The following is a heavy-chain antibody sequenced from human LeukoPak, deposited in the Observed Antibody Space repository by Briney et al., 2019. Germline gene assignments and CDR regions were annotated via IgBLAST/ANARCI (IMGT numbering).Heavy chain of an antibody. CDR2: IYYSGST. V-gene: IGHV4-39*07. CDR1: GGSISSSSYY. CDR3: ARGAYYDFWSGYYAPGYYYYMDV. Sequence: SETLSLTCTVSGGSISSSSYYWGWIRQPPGKGLEWIGSIYYSGSTYYNPSLKSRVTISVDTSKNQFSLKLSSVTAADTAVYYCARGAYYDFWSGYYAPGYYYYMDVWGKGTTVTVSS. D-gene: IGHD3-3*01. J-gene: IGHJ6*03.